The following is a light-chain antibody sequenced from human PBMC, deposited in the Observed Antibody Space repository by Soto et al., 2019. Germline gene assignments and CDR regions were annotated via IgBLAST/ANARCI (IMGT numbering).Light chain of an antibody. J-gene: IGKJ1*01. Sequence: DIQMTQSPSSLSASVGDRVTITCRARQSISSYLNWYQQKPGKAPKLLIYAASSLQSGFPSRFSGAGSGTDFTLTINSLQPEDLATYYCPQSYSSPQTFGLGTKVEIK. CDR1: QSISSY. CDR2: AAS. CDR3: PQSYSSPQT. V-gene: IGKV1-39*01.